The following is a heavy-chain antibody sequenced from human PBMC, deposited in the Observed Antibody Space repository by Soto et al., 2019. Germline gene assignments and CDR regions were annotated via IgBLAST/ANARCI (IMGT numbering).Heavy chain of an antibody. CDR2: INPSGGGT. Sequence: QVQLVQSGAEVKKPGASVKVACKASGYTFTDYYVHWVRQAPGQGLECMGWINPSGGGTNTAQEFQDRVTMTRDSSISTAYMELSSLRSDDTAVYYCARIQFQLQPATDYLGQGTLVSVSS. CDR3: ARIQFQLQPATDY. V-gene: IGHV1-2*02. J-gene: IGHJ4*02. D-gene: IGHD1-1*01. CDR1: GYTFTDYY.